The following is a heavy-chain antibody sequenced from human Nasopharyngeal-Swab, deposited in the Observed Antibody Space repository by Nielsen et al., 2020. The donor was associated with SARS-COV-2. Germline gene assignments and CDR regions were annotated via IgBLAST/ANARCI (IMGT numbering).Heavy chain of an antibody. D-gene: IGHD2-15*01. J-gene: IGHJ4*02. Sequence: WSRQPPGKGLEWVSAISGSGGSAYYADSVKGRFTISRDNSKNTLYLQMNSLRAEDTAVYYCATDIVVVVAATPRTNYWGQGTLVTVSS. CDR3: ATDIVVVVAATPRTNY. CDR2: ISGSGGSA. V-gene: IGHV3-23*01.